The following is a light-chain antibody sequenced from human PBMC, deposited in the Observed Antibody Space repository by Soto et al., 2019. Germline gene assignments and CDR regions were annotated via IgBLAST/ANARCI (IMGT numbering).Light chain of an antibody. CDR1: QSLLNSDGETY. V-gene: IGKV2D-29*01. CDR3: MQSTHLPNA. CDR2: KVS. J-gene: IGKJ5*01. Sequence: DIVMTQTPLSLAVTPGQPASMSCKSSQSLLNSDGETYLHWYVQKAGQPPQLLIYKVSNRFSGVSERFSGSASGTDFRLTISRVEAEDFGVYYCMQSTHLPNAFGQGTRLEN.